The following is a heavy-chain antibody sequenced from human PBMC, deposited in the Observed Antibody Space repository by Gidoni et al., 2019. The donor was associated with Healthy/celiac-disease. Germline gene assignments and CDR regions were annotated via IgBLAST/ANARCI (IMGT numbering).Heavy chain of an antibody. CDR1: GFTFDDYA. Sequence: EVQLVESGGGLVQPGRSLRLSCAAPGFTFDDYAMHWVRQAPGKGLEWVSGISWNSGSIGYADSVKGRFTISRDNAKNSLYLQMNSLRAEDTALYYCAKDISPYSSSWVDYWGQGTLVTVSS. J-gene: IGHJ4*02. CDR3: AKDISPYSSSWVDY. D-gene: IGHD6-13*01. CDR2: ISWNSGSI. V-gene: IGHV3-9*01.